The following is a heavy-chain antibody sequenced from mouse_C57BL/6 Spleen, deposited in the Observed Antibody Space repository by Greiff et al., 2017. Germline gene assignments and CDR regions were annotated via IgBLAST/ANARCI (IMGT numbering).Heavy chain of an antibody. J-gene: IGHJ4*01. CDR3: ARSRYEYDGGYYAMDY. CDR1: GYAFSSYW. CDR2: IYPGDGDT. V-gene: IGHV1-80*01. Sequence: QVQLKQSGAELVKPGASVKISCKASGYAFSSYWMNWVKQRPGKGLEWIGQIYPGDGDTNYNGKFKGKATLTADKSSSTAYMQLSSLTSEDSAVYFCARSRYEYDGGYYAMDYWGQGTSVTVSS. D-gene: IGHD2-4*01.